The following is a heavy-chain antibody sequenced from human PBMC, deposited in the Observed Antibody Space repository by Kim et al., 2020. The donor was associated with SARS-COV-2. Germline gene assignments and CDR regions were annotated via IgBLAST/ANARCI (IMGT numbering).Heavy chain of an antibody. J-gene: IGHJ4*02. CDR3: VKESASAFDY. V-gene: IGHV3-64D*06. Sequence: STYYADSVKGRFTISRDNSKNTLYLQMSSLRAEDTAVYYWVKESASAFDYWGQGTLVTVSS. CDR2: ST.